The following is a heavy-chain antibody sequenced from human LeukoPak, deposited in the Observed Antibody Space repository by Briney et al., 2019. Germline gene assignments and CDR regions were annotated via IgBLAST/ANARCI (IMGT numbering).Heavy chain of an antibody. Sequence: ASVKVSCKASGGTFSSYAISWVRQAPGQGLEWMGGIIPIFGTANYAQKFQGRVTITADESTSTAYMELSSLRSEDTAVYYCAATWGPHIVVVPAAIQTEFDYWGQGTLVTVSS. J-gene: IGHJ4*02. CDR2: IIPIFGTA. V-gene: IGHV1-69*13. CDR3: AATWGPHIVVVPAAIQTEFDY. CDR1: GGTFSSYA. D-gene: IGHD2-2*01.